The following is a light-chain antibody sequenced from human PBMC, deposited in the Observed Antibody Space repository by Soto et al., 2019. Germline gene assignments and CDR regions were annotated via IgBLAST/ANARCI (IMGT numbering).Light chain of an antibody. Sequence: EIVLTQSPGTLSLSPGQRATLSCSSIQRLIASDIAWYQQKPGQAPKFLIYGVSSRATGIPDRFSGSGSGTDFTLSISRLEPEDFAVYHCQQYGSSPLITFGQGTRLEIK. CDR2: GVS. J-gene: IGKJ5*01. CDR3: QQYGSSPLIT. CDR1: QRLIASD. V-gene: IGKV3-20*01.